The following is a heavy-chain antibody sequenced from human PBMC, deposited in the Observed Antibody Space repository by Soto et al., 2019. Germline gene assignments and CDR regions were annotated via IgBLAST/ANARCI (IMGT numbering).Heavy chain of an antibody. J-gene: IGHJ4*02. CDR1: GYTFTSYA. CDR3: ARAPSSRFPPDY. Sequence: GASVKVSCKASGYTFTSYAMHWVRQAPGQRLEWMGWINAGNGNTKYSQKFQGRVTITRDTSASTAYMELSSLRSEDTAVYYCARAPSSRFPPDYWGQGTLVTVSS. D-gene: IGHD2-2*01. V-gene: IGHV1-3*01. CDR2: INAGNGNT.